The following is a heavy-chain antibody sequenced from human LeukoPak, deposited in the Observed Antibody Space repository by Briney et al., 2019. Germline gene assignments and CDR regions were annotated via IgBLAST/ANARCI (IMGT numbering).Heavy chain of an antibody. D-gene: IGHD3-16*01. J-gene: IGHJ4*02. V-gene: IGHV3-48*01. CDR1: GISFSHYS. Sequence: GGSLRLSCVASGISFSHYSMNWVRQAPGKGLEWVSYISGFSGTINYAHSVKGRFTISRDNAKNSLYLQMNSLRAENTAVYYCARDQGGIGYWGQGTLVTVSS. CDR3: ARDQGGIGY. CDR2: ISGFSGTI.